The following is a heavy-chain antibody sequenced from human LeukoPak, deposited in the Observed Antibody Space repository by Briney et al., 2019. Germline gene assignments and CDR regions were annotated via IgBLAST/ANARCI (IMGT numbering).Heavy chain of an antibody. J-gene: IGHJ3*01. CDR1: GFTVSSNY. Sequence: SGGSLRLSCAASGFTVSSNYLSWVRQAPGKGLEWVAIIWYDGSNKNYADSVKGRSAISRDNSKNTLYLQMNGLRAEDTAVYYCARNRYGADVFDPWGQGTMVTVSS. CDR2: IWYDGSNK. V-gene: IGHV3-33*08. CDR3: ARNRYGADVFDP. D-gene: IGHD4-17*01.